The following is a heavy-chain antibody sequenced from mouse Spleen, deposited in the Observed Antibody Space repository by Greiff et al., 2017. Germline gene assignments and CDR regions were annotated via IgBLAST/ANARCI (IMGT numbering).Heavy chain of an antibody. Sequence: QVQLQQPGAELVRPGSSVKLSCKASGYTFTSYWMDWVKQRPGQGLEWIGNIYPSDSETHYNQKFKDKATLTVDKSSSTAYMQLSSLTSEDSAVYYCARFLYYGNYVGYFDVWGAGTTVTVSS. CDR1: GYTFTSYW. J-gene: IGHJ1*01. CDR3: ARFLYYGNYVGYFDV. CDR2: IYPSDSET. D-gene: IGHD2-1*01. V-gene: IGHV1-61*01.